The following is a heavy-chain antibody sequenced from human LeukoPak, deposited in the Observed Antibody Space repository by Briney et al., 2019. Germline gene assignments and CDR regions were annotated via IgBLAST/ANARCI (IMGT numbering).Heavy chain of an antibody. CDR1: GFTFSSYG. CDR3: ARPKQWLVNEDAFDI. D-gene: IGHD6-19*01. CDR2: IWYDGSNK. V-gene: IGHV3-33*01. Sequence: QPGRSLRLSCAASGFTFSSYGMHWVRQAPGKGLERVAVIWYDGSNKYYADSVKGRFTISRDNSKNTLYLQMNSLRAEDTDVYYCARPKQWLVNEDAFDIWGQGTMVTVSS. J-gene: IGHJ3*02.